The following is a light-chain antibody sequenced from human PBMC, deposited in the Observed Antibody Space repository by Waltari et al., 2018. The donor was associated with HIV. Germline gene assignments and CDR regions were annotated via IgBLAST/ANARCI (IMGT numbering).Light chain of an antibody. Sequence: DIQMTQSPSSLSASVGDRVTITCRARQGISNFLAWYQQKPGKAPRLLLSLASNLESGVPSRFSGSGSGTDYTLTISSLQPEDFATYYCQQYYNTPPWTFGQGTKVEIK. CDR1: QGISNF. V-gene: IGKV1-NL1*01. J-gene: IGKJ1*01. CDR3: QQYYNTPPWT. CDR2: LAS.